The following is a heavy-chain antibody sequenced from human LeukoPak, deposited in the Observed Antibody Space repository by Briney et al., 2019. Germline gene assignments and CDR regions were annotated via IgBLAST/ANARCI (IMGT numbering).Heavy chain of an antibody. CDR2: IYYSGST. V-gene: IGHV4-59*01. D-gene: IGHD3-22*01. J-gene: IGHJ6*03. CDR1: GGSISSYY. Sequence: SETLSLTCTVSGGSISSYYWSWIRQPPGKGLEWIGYIYYSGSTNYNPSLKSRVTISVDTSKNQFSLKLSSVTAADTAVYYCARVTNYYDSSGYYTDYYYYMDAWGKGTTVTVSS. CDR3: ARVTNYYDSSGYYTDYYYYMDA.